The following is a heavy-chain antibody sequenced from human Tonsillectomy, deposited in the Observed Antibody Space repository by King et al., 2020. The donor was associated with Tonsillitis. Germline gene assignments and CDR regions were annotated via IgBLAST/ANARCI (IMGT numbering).Heavy chain of an antibody. CDR2: INHSGST. J-gene: IGHJ3*02. V-gene: IGHV4-34*01. D-gene: IGHD4-23*01. CDR1: GGSFSGYY. Sequence: VQLQQWGAGLLKPSETLSLTCAVYGGSFSGYYWSWIRQPPGKGLEWIGEINHSGSTNYNPSLKSRVTISVDTSKNQFSLKLSSVTAADTAVYYCARVTRXGNSYRKAFDIXGQGTMVTVSS. CDR3: ARVTRXGNSYRKAFDI.